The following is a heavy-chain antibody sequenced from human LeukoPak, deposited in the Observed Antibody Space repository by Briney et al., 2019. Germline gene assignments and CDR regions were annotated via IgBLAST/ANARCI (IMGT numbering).Heavy chain of an antibody. CDR2: ISSSSSYI. CDR1: GFTFSKYS. J-gene: IGHJ4*02. V-gene: IGHV3-21*01. CDR3: AGITYYYDSSGSPDY. D-gene: IGHD3-22*01. Sequence: GGSLRLSCVAAGFTFSKYSMNWVRQAPGKGLEWVSSISSSSSYIYYADSVKGRFTISRDNAKKSLYLQMNSLRAEDTAVYYCAGITYYYDSSGSPDYWGQGTLVTVSS.